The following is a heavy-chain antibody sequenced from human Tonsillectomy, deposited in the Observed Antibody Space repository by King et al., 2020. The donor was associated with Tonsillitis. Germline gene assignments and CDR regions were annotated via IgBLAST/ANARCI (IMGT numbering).Heavy chain of an antibody. V-gene: IGHV3-73*01. Sequence: VQLVESGGGLVQPGGSLKLSCAASGFTFSGSAMHWVRQASGKGLEWVGRVRSKAKSYATAYAASVKGRFIISRDDSKNTAFLQMNSLKSEDTAVYYCMCYDSGMFGGYWGHGTLVTVSS. CDR2: VRSKAKSYAT. J-gene: IGHJ4*01. CDR3: MCYDSGMFGGY. CDR1: GFTFSGSA. D-gene: IGHD3-16*01.